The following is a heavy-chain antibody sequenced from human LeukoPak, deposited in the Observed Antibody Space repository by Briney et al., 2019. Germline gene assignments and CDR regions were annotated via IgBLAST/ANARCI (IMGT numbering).Heavy chain of an antibody. CDR1: GFAFSSHS. Sequence: GGSLRLSCAASGFAFSSHSMNWVRQAPGRGLEWVSYISSSSSTIYYADSVKGRFTISRDNAKNSLYLQMNSLRAEDTAVYYCARGEYCSGGSCYYYYYYMDVWGKGTTVTVSS. CDR2: ISSSSSTI. V-gene: IGHV3-48*01. D-gene: IGHD2-15*01. CDR3: ARGEYCSGGSCYYYYYYMDV. J-gene: IGHJ6*03.